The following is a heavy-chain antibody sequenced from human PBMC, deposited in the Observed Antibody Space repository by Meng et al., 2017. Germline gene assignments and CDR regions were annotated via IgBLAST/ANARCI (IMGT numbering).Heavy chain of an antibody. J-gene: IGHJ4*02. D-gene: IGHD1-26*01. V-gene: IGHV6-1*01. CDR1: GDSVSSNSAA. CDR2: AYYRSKWYH. CDR3: ARGSYSFDS. Sequence: QIQLQKSGPGLVKPSPTLLLICAISGDSVSSNSAAWNWIRQSPSRGLEWLGRAYYRSKWYHDYAESVKSRISIDPDTSKNQFSLQLRSVTPEDSAVYYCARGSYSFDSWGQRTLVTVSS.